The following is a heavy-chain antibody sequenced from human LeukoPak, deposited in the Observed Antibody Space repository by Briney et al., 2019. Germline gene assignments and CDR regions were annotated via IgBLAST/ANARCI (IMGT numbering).Heavy chain of an antibody. J-gene: IGHJ6*02. D-gene: IGHD3-10*01. Sequence: PSETLSLTCTVSRGSISSYYWSWIRQSPGKGLEWIGYIHDSGSTNYNPSLESRVTISVDTSKNQFSLKLSSVTAADTAVYYCARHLQYYGSRSFYPYYYYGMDVWGQGTTVTVSS. CDR2: IHDSGST. V-gene: IGHV4-59*08. CDR3: ARHLQYYGSRSFYPYYYYGMDV. CDR1: RGSISSYY.